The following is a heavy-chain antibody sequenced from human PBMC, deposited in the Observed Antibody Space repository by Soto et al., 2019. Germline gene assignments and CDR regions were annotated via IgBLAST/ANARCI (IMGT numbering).Heavy chain of an antibody. V-gene: IGHV3-21*06. CDR2: ISSSTSYV. Sequence: GGSLRLSCVASGFTFSRYGMNWLRQAPGKGLEWVASISSSTSYVYYADSVKGRFSTSRDNAKNILYLEMYALRTEDTAVYYCARDPSEGRVGNWFESWGQGTLVTVSS. CDR3: ARDPSEGRVGNWFES. CDR1: GFTFSRYG. D-gene: IGHD2-2*01. J-gene: IGHJ5*01.